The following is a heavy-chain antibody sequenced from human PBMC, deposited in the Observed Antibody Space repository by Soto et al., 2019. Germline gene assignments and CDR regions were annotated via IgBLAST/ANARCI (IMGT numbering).Heavy chain of an antibody. D-gene: IGHD3-22*01. CDR1: GFTFSSYA. CDR2: ISGSGGST. CDR3: ANTESSYYDSSGYDY. V-gene: IGHV3-23*01. Sequence: EVQLLESGGGLVQPGGSLRLSCAASGFTFSSYAMSWVRQAPGKGLEWVSAISGSGGSTYYADSVKGRFTISRDNSKNTLYLQMNSLRAEDTAVYYCANTESSYYDSSGYDYWGQGTLVTVSS. J-gene: IGHJ4*02.